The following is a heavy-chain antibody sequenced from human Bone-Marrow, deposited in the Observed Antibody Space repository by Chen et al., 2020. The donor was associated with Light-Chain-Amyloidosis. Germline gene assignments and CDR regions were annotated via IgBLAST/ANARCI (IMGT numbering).Heavy chain of an antibody. CDR2: IYYSGRT. CDR1: GGSISSSSYY. D-gene: IGHD4-17*01. CDR3: ARHVFYGDYSLY. J-gene: IGHJ4*02. V-gene: IGHV4-39*01. Sequence: QLQLQESGPGLVKPSETLSLTCTVSGGSISSSSYYWGWIRQPPGKGLEWIGSIYYSGRTYYNPSLMSRVTISVDTSKNQFSLKLSSVTAADTAVYYCARHVFYGDYSLYWGQGTLVTVSS.